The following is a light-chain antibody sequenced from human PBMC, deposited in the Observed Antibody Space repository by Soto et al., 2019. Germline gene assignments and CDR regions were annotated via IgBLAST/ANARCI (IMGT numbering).Light chain of an antibody. CDR3: QKYNSAPWT. J-gene: IGKJ1*01. V-gene: IGKV4-1*01. CDR2: AAS. Sequence: DIVMTQSPDSLAVSLGERATINCKSSQSVLYSSNNKSYLAWYQQKPGKVPKLLIYAASTLQSGVPSRFSGSGSGTDFTLTISSLQPEDVATYYCQKYNSAPWTFGQGTKVEIK. CDR1: QSVLYSSNNKSY.